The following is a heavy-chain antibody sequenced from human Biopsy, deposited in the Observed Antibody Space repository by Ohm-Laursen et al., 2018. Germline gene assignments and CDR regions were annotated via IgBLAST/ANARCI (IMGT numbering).Heavy chain of an antibody. J-gene: IGHJ5*02. V-gene: IGHV4-31*01. D-gene: IGHD3-22*01. Sequence: TLSLTCTVSGGSISSGGSYWSWIRQRLGKGLEWIGYIFNSANTYYNPSLKNLITISGDTSKNQFSLKLNSVTAADTAVYYCARGDYFDSNGYFCFDPWGQGTLVTVSS. CDR1: GGSISSGGSY. CDR2: IFNSANT. CDR3: ARGDYFDSNGYFCFDP.